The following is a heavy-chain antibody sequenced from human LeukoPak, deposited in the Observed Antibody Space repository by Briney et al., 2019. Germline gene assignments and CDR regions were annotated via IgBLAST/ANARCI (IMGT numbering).Heavy chain of an antibody. CDR1: GGSISSSSYY. CDR3: ARWATMVQYLDF. V-gene: IGHV4-39*07. J-gene: IGHJ4*02. Sequence: SETLSLTCTVSGGSISSSSYYWGWIRQPPGKGLEWIGSIYYSGSTYYNPSLKSRVTISVDTSKNQFSLKLSSVTAADTAVYYCARWATMVQYLDFWGQGTLVTVSS. CDR2: IYYSGST. D-gene: IGHD5-12*01.